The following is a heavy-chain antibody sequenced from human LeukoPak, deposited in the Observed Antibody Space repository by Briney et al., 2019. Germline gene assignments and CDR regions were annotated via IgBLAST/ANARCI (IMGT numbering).Heavy chain of an antibody. D-gene: IGHD2-2*01. CDR3: ARAYCSSITCFE. CDR1: GFIVSRYS. J-gene: IGHJ4*02. V-gene: IGHV3-48*01. Sequence: TGGSLRLSCAASGFIVSRYSMTWVRQAPGKGLEWVSSISTSYSGIYYADSVKGRFTISRDNAKNSLYLLMDSLRADDTAVYYCARAYCSSITCFEWGQGTLVTVSS. CDR2: ISTSYSGI.